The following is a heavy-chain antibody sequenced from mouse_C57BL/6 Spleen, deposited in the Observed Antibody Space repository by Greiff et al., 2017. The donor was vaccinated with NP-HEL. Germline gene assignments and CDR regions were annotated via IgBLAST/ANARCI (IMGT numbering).Heavy chain of an antibody. CDR3: ARDRGIYYDYLYYAMDY. D-gene: IGHD2-4*01. Sequence: EVQWVESGGGLVKPGGSLKLSCAASGFTFSSYAMSWVRQTPEKRLEWVATISDGGSYTYYPDNVKGRVTISRDNAKNNLYLQMSHLKAEDTAMYNWARDRGIYYDYLYYAMDYWGQGTSVTVSS. V-gene: IGHV5-4*01. CDR1: GFTFSSYA. J-gene: IGHJ4*01. CDR2: ISDGGSYT.